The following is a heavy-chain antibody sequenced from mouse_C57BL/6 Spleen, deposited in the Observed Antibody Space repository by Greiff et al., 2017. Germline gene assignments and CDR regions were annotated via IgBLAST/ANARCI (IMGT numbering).Heavy chain of an antibody. Sequence: QVQLQQPGAELVKPGASVKMSCKASGYNFTRYWITWVKPRPGQGLEWIGDIYPGSGSTNYNEKFKSKATLTVDTSSSTAYLQLSSLTSEDSAGYYCARSKGLRRNYVDYWGQGTTLTVSS. CDR1: GYNFTRYW. J-gene: IGHJ2*01. CDR3: ARSKGLRRNYVDY. V-gene: IGHV1-55*01. D-gene: IGHD2-2*01. CDR2: IYPGSGST.